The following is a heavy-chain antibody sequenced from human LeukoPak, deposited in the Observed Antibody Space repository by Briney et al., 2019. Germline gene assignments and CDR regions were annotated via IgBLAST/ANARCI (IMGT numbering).Heavy chain of an antibody. J-gene: IGHJ4*02. CDR3: ARVPGYCSSTSCYVYFDF. Sequence: GGSLRLSCAASGFTFSSYWMSWVRQAPGKGLEWVANIKQDGSEKYYVDSVKGRFTIPRDNAKNSLYLQMNSLRAEDTAVYYCARVPGYCSSTSCYVYFDFWGQGTLVTVSS. CDR1: GFTFSSYW. CDR2: IKQDGSEK. V-gene: IGHV3-7*01. D-gene: IGHD2-2*01.